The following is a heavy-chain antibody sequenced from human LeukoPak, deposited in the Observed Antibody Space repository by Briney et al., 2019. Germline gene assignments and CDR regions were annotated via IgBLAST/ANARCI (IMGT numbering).Heavy chain of an antibody. D-gene: IGHD4-17*01. V-gene: IGHV5-51*01. CDR1: GYTFTNYW. Sequence: GDSLKISCKGSGYTFTNYWIAWVRQMPGKGLEWRGILYPGDSDTIYSPSFQGQATTSAGKSISTAYLQWSSLKASDPAVYSCARPDGDYETYYYYGMDVWGQGTTVTVSS. J-gene: IGHJ6*02. CDR3: ARPDGDYETYYYYGMDV. CDR2: LYPGDSDT.